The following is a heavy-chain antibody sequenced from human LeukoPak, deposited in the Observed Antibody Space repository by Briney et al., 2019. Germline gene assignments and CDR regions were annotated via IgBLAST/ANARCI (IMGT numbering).Heavy chain of an antibody. Sequence: SETLSLTCTVSGGSIRSYYWSWIRQPPGKGLEWIGRIYTSGSTNYNPSLKSRVTMSVDTSKNQFSLKLSSVTAADTAVYYCAREAVLWFGELLVGYYYYMDVWGKGTTVTISS. CDR1: GGSIRSYY. CDR2: IYTSGST. J-gene: IGHJ6*03. D-gene: IGHD3-10*01. V-gene: IGHV4-4*07. CDR3: AREAVLWFGELLVGYYYYMDV.